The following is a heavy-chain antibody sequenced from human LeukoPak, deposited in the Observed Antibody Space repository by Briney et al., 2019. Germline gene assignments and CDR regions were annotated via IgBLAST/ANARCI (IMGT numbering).Heavy chain of an antibody. Sequence: GGSLRLSCAASGFTFSSHAMNWVRQAPGKGLHWVSSIGGSGGERFYADSVRGRFTISRDNSENTVSLQMNSLRAEDTAVYYCARGGYCSSTSCYIDAFDIWGQGTMVTVSS. D-gene: IGHD2-2*02. J-gene: IGHJ3*02. CDR1: GFTFSSHA. CDR3: ARGGYCSSTSCYIDAFDI. V-gene: IGHV3-23*01. CDR2: IGGSGGER.